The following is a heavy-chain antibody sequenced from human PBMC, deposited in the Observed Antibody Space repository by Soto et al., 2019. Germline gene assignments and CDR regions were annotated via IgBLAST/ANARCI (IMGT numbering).Heavy chain of an antibody. CDR2: IIPIFGTA. Sequence: SVKVSCKASGGTFSSYAISWVRQAPGQGLEWMGGIIPIFGTANYAQKFQGRVTITADESTSTAYMELSSLRSEDTAVYYCARDKVAYYYDSSGYRYDYWGQGTLVTVSS. CDR3: ARDKVAYYYDSSGYRYDY. J-gene: IGHJ4*02. CDR1: GGTFSSYA. V-gene: IGHV1-69*13. D-gene: IGHD3-22*01.